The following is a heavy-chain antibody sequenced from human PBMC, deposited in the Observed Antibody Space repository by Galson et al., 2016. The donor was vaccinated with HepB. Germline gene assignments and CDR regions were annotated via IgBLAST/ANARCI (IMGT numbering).Heavy chain of an antibody. V-gene: IGHV1-69*13. D-gene: IGHD2-15*01. J-gene: IGHJ4*02. Sequence: SVKVSCKASGGTFSSYAISWVRQAPGQGLDWMGGIIPIFATANYAQKFQGRVTITADESTSTAYMELSSLRSEDTAVYYCARKPCSDGSCQYYFDYGGQGTVVTVSS. CDR3: ARKPCSDGSCQYYFDY. CDR2: IIPIFATA. CDR1: GGTFSSYA.